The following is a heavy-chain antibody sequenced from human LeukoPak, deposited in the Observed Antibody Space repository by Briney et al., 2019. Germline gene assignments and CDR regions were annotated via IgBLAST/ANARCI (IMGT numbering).Heavy chain of an antibody. J-gene: IGHJ4*02. CDR2: ISAYNGNT. CDR3: ARGLQYCTNGVCYNY. V-gene: IGHV1-18*01. D-gene: IGHD2-8*01. Sequence: ASVKVSCKASGYTFTSYGISWVRQAPGQGLEWMGWISAYNGNTNYAQKLQGRVTMTTDTSTSTAYMELRSLRSEDTAVYYCARGLQYCTNGVCYNYWGQGTLVTVSS. CDR1: GYTFTSYG.